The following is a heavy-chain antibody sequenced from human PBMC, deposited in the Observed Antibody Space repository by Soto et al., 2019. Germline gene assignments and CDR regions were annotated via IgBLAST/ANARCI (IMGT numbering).Heavy chain of an antibody. CDR2: IGGTGSDT. J-gene: IGHJ5*01. D-gene: IGHD1-26*01. Sequence: DVPLLESGGGLVQPGESLTLSCAASRFTFSDFAMSWVRQAPGKGLEWVSSIGGTGSDTYYADSVKGRFTISRDNSRNTLYLQMDNLRDEDTAVYYCAKDAVPYNGKWDWFDSWGQGTLVTVSS. V-gene: IGHV3-23*01. CDR1: RFTFSDFA. CDR3: AKDAVPYNGKWDWFDS.